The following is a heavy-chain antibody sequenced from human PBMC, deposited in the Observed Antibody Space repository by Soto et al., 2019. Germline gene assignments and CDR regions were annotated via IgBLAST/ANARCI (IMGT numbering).Heavy chain of an antibody. CDR1: GFTFSTSW. CDR3: LRDFYGY. Sequence: PGGSLRLSCAASGFTFSTSWMSWVRQAPGKGLEWVANINEDGSTRYYVDSVKGRFTISRDNAKNSLYLQMNSLRAEDTAVYYCLRDFYGYWRQGNMVTVSS. D-gene: IGHD3-10*01. J-gene: IGHJ4*02. CDR2: INEDGSTR. V-gene: IGHV3-7*01.